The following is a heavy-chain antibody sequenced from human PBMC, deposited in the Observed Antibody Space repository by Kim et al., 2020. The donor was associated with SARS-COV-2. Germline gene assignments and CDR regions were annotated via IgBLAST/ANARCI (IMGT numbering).Heavy chain of an antibody. Sequence: GGSLRLSCAASGFTFSSYGMHWVRQAPGKGLEWVAVISYDGSNKYYADSVKGRFTISRDNSKNTLYLQMNSLRAEDTAVYYCAKVSPDYGGKGYYYGMDVWGQGTTVTVSS. CDR2: ISYDGSNK. V-gene: IGHV3-30*18. J-gene: IGHJ6*02. CDR3: AKVSPDYGGKGYYYGMDV. CDR1: GFTFSSYG. D-gene: IGHD4-17*01.